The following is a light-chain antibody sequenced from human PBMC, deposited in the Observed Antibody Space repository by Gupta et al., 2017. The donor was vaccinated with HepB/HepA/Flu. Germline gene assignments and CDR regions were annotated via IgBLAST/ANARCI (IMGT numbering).Light chain of an antibody. V-gene: IGKV4-1*01. CDR1: QSVLYISDNKNY. CDR3: QQYYSIPYT. Sequence: DIVMTQSPDSLAVSLGERATINCKSSQSVLYISDNKNYLAWYRQKPGQPPKLLIYWASTRESGVPDRFSSNGSGTDFTLTISSLHAEDVAVYYCQQYYSIPYTFGQGTKLEIK. CDR2: WAS. J-gene: IGKJ2*01.